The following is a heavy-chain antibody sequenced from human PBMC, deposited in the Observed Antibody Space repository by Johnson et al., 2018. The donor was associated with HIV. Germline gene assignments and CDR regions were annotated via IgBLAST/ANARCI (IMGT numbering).Heavy chain of an antibody. CDR3: AKDSATDPLDI. J-gene: IGHJ3*02. CDR2: IWYDGSNK. D-gene: IGHD6-25*01. CDR1: GFTFSSYG. V-gene: IGHV3-33*06. Sequence: VQLVESGGGVVQPGRSLRLSCAASGFTFSSYGMHWVRQAPGKGLEWVAVIWYDGSNKYYADSVKGRFTISRDNSKNTLYLQMNSLRAEDTAVYYCAKDSATDPLDIWGQGTMVTVSS.